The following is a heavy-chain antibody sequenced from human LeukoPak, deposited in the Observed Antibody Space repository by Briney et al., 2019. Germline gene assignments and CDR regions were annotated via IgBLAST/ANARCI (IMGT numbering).Heavy chain of an antibody. V-gene: IGHV3-11*01. Sequence: GGSLRLSCAASGFTFSDYYMSWIRQAPGKGLEWVSFISSSGTDIFYADSMKGRFTISRDNAKNSLYLQMNGLRAEDTAVYYCVRYCSSTSCYIGSGEYFQHWGQGTLVAVSS. CDR3: VRYCSSTSCYIGSGEYFQH. J-gene: IGHJ1*01. D-gene: IGHD2-2*02. CDR1: GFTFSDYY. CDR2: ISSSGTDI.